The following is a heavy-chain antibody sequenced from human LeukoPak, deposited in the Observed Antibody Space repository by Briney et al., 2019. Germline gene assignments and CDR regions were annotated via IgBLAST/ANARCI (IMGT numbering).Heavy chain of an antibody. Sequence: SETLSLTCTVSGYSITSDYYWGWIRQPPGKGLEWIGYIYYSGSTNYNPSLKSRVTISVDTSKNQFSLKLSSVTAADTAVYYCARANRLYSYGPFFDYWGQGTLVTVSS. CDR1: GYSITSDYY. J-gene: IGHJ4*02. CDR3: ARANRLYSYGPFFDY. V-gene: IGHV4-61*01. CDR2: IYYSGST. D-gene: IGHD5-18*01.